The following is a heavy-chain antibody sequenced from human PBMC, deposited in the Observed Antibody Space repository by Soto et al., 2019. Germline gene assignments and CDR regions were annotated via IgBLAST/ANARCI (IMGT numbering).Heavy chain of an antibody. J-gene: IGHJ6*02. CDR1: GYTFTSYA. CDR2: ISAYNVNT. D-gene: IGHD2-15*01. CDR3: ARDGYCSGGSCYHSGMDV. Sequence: QVQLVQSGAEVKKPGASVKVSCKASGYTFTSYAISWVRQAPGQGLEGMGWISAYNVNTNYAQKLQSRVTMTTVTSTITAYMELRSRRSDATAVYYCARDGYCSGGSCYHSGMDVWGQGTTVTVSS. V-gene: IGHV1-18*01.